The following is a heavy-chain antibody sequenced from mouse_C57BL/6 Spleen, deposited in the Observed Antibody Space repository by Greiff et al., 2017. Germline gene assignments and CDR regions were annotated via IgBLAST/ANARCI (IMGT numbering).Heavy chain of an antibody. CDR2: INPNNGGT. D-gene: IGHD2-3*01. CDR3: ARKGLLPYYAMDY. CDR1: GYTFTDYN. Sequence: VQLQQSGPELVKPGASVKMSCKASGYTFTDYNMHWVKQSHGKSLEWIGYINPNNGGTSYNQKFKGKATLTVNKSSSTAYMELRSLTSEDSAVYYCARKGLLPYYAMDYWGQGTSVTVSS. V-gene: IGHV1-22*01. J-gene: IGHJ4*01.